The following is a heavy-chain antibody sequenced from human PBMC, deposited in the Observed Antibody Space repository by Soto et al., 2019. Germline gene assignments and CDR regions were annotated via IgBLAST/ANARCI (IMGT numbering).Heavy chain of an antibody. J-gene: IGHJ6*02. CDR1: GGTFSSYA. V-gene: IGHV1-69*12. CDR2: IIPIFGTA. CDR3: AKTPENYYYGMDV. Sequence: QVQLVQSGAEVKKPGSSVKVSCKASGGTFSSYAISWVRQAPGQGLEWMGGIIPIFGTADYAQKFQGRVTIAADESTSTAYVELSSLRSEDTAVYYCAKTPENYYYGMDVWGQGTTVTVSS.